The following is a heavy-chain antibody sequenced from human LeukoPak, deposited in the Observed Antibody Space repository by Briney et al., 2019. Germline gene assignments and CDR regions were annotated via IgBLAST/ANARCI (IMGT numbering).Heavy chain of an antibody. CDR1: GFTFSGSA. CDR3: TRRDNDYSDLGYYYYYMDV. D-gene: IGHD4-17*01. V-gene: IGHV3-73*01. Sequence: GGSLRLSCAASGFTFSGSAMHWVRQASGKGLEWVGRIRSKANSYATAYAASVKGRFTISRDDSKNTAYLQMNSLKTEDMAVYYCTRRDNDYSDLGYYYYYMDVWGKGTTVTVSS. CDR2: IRSKANSYAT. J-gene: IGHJ6*03.